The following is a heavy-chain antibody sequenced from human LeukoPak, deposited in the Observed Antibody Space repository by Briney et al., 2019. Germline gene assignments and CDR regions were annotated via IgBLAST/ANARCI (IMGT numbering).Heavy chain of an antibody. Sequence: GGSLRLSCAASGFTFSNYWMTWVRQAPGKGLEWVAVTWSDGSNKFYADSVKGRFTISRDNSKNTLYLQMNSLRAEDTAVYYCARESPVVPSASDAFDIWGQGTMVTVSS. D-gene: IGHD2-2*01. CDR2: TWSDGSNK. J-gene: IGHJ3*02. CDR1: GFTFSNYW. V-gene: IGHV3-33*08. CDR3: ARESPVVPSASDAFDI.